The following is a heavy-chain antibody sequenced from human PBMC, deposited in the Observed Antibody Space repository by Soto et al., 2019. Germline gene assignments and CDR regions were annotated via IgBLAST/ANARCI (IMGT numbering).Heavy chain of an antibody. CDR2: INHSCSS. J-gene: IGHJ4*02. CDR1: VGSINSACHS. Sequence: PSETLSLTCTVSVGSINSACHSWGWVLHSPGKGLEWIGDINHSCSSYYNPSLQSRVTISLDQSKAQFYLTLSSVTAADTAVYYCGNGDSLEDWGQGTMVTVSS. CDR3: GNGDSLED. D-gene: IGHD2-21*02. V-gene: IGHV4-30-2*06.